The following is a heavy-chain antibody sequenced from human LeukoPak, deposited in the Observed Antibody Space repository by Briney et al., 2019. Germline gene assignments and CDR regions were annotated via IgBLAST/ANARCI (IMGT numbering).Heavy chain of an antibody. CDR2: ISSNGSTI. CDR3: ATSNYYMDV. Sequence: GGSLRLSCAASGFTFSSYAMSWVRQAPGKGLEWVSYISSNGSTIYYADSVKGRFTISRDNSKNTLYLQMNSLRAEDTAVYYCATSNYYMDVWGKGTTVTVSS. CDR1: GFTFSSYA. V-gene: IGHV3-48*01. J-gene: IGHJ6*03.